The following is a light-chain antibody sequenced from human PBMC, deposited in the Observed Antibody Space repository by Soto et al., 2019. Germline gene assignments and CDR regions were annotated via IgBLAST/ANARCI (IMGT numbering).Light chain of an antibody. CDR2: EAS. J-gene: IGKJ5*01. Sequence: EIVLTQSPATLPVAPWERATLSCTASQSVSSYLAGYQQKTRQAPRLLIYEASNRATAIPARFSGSGSGTAVTIPISSLEHEDFAVYYCQQRSNWPLTFGQGTRLEIK. CDR3: QQRSNWPLT. V-gene: IGKV3-11*01. CDR1: QSVSSY.